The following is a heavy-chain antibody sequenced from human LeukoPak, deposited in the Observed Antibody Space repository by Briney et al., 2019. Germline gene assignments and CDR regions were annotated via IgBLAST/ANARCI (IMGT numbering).Heavy chain of an antibody. J-gene: IGHJ4*02. Sequence: GALRLSCAASGFTFSDYYMSWIRQAPGKGLEWVSYISTSVNTIYYADSVKGRFTVSRDNAKNSLYLQMNSLRAEDTAVYYCARATVVTSPLDYWGQGTLVTVSS. CDR1: GFTFSDYY. D-gene: IGHD4-23*01. CDR3: ARATVVTSPLDY. V-gene: IGHV3-11*01. CDR2: ISTSVNTI.